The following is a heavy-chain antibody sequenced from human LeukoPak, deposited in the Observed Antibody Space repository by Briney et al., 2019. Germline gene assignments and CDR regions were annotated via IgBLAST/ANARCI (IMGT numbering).Heavy chain of an antibody. J-gene: IGHJ3*02. Sequence: SETPSPTFTVSGGPLSSYYMGLIPPPPREGLGLVWRIYTNWSTNHNPSLKSRVTMSVDTSKNQFSLKLSSVTAADTAVYYCARDFPIIHYYDSSGYLHPGAFDIWGQGTMVTVSS. CDR3: ARDFPIIHYYDSSGYLHPGAFDI. CDR1: GGPLSSYY. D-gene: IGHD3-22*01. CDR2: IYTNWST. V-gene: IGHV4-4*07.